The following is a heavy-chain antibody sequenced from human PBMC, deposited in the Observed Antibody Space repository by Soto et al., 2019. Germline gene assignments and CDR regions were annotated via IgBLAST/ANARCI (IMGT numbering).Heavy chain of an antibody. CDR1: GGSISSYY. D-gene: IGHD3-22*01. Sequence: PSETLSLTCTVSGGSISSYYWSWIRQPPGKGLEWIGYIYYSGSTNYNPSLKSRVTISVDTSKNQFSLKLSSVTAADTAVYYCARGDSSGYYYLDYWGQGTLVTVSS. J-gene: IGHJ4*02. V-gene: IGHV4-59*01. CDR2: IYYSGST. CDR3: ARGDSSGYYYLDY.